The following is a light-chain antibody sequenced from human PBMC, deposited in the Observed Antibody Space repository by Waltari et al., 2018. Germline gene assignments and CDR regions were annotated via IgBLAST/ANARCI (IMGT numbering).Light chain of an antibody. Sequence: QSVLTQPPSASGTPGQRVTISCSGSSSNIGSNYVYWYQQLPGTAPKLLIYRNNRRPSGVPDTLHGSKSGTSASTANSPTRSEDEDDTYCAAHPPSTSGPVF. J-gene: IGLJ3*02. CDR1: SSNIGSNY. CDR2: RNN. V-gene: IGLV1-47*01. CDR3: AAHPPSTSGPV.